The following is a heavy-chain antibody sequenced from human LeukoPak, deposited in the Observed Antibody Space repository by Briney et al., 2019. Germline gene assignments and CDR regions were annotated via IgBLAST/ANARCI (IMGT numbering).Heavy chain of an antibody. J-gene: IGHJ4*02. D-gene: IGHD6-13*01. CDR2: IYYSGST. CDR3: ARYYIAPSIAAPSPD. Sequence: SETLSLTCTVSGGSISSSSYYWGWIRQPPGKGLEWIGSIYYSGSTYYNPSLKSRVTISVDTYKNQFSLKLSSVTAADTAVYYCARYYIAPSIAAPSPDWGQGTLVTVSS. CDR1: GGSISSSSYY. V-gene: IGHV4-39*01.